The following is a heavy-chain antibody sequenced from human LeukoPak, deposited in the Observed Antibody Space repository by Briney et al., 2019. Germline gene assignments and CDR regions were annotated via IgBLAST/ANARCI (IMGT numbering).Heavy chain of an antibody. Sequence: PGGSLRLSCVASGFPFSSYWMTWVRQAPGKGLEWVANIKQDGSEKYYVDSVKGRFTISRDNAKNSLYLQMNSLRAEDTAVYYCARDLTMIGGQGTTVTVSS. CDR2: IKQDGSEK. D-gene: IGHD3-22*01. V-gene: IGHV3-7*03. CDR3: ARDLTMI. CDR1: GFPFSSYW. J-gene: IGHJ6*02.